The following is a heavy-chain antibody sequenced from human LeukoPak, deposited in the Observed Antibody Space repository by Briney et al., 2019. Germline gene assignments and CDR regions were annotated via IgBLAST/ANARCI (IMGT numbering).Heavy chain of an antibody. CDR1: GYSFTSYW. CDR3: ARLADDSSGYYSNWFDP. J-gene: IGHJ5*02. CDR2: IYPGDSDT. V-gene: IGHV5-51*01. Sequence: GESLKISCKGSGYSFTSYWIGWVRQMPGKGLEWMGIIYPGDSDTRYSPSFQGQVTISADKSISTAYLQWSSLKASDTAVYYCARLADDSSGYYSNWFDPWGQGTLVTVSS. D-gene: IGHD3-22*01.